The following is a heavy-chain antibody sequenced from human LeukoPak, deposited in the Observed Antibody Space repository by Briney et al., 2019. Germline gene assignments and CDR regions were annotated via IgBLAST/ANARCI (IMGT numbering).Heavy chain of an antibody. CDR1: EFTVSSNY. V-gene: IGHV3-66*04. J-gene: IGHJ3*02. CDR2: IYSGGST. D-gene: IGHD3-22*01. CDR3: VRHMIVVLNDAFDI. Sequence: GGSLRLSFAASEFTVSSNYMSWFRQAPGKGLEWVPVIYSGGSTYYADSVKGRFTISRDNSKNTLYLQMNSLRAEDTAVYYCVRHMIVVLNDAFDIWGQGTMVTVSS.